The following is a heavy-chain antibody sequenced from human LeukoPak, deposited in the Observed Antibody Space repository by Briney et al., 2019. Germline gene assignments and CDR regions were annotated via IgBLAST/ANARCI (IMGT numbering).Heavy chain of an antibody. CDR2: INQDGSEK. J-gene: IGHJ4*02. CDR3: ARTLVRRIVVVKFFDY. D-gene: IGHD3-22*01. Sequence: PGGSLRLSCAASGITFSSYWMSWVRQAPGKGLEWVANINQDGSEKYYVDSVKGRFTISRDNAKNSLYLQMNSLRAEDTAVYYCARTLVRRIVVVKFFDYWGQGTLVTVSS. CDR1: GITFSSYW. V-gene: IGHV3-7*01.